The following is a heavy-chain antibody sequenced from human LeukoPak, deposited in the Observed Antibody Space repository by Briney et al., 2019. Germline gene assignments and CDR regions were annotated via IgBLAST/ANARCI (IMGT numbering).Heavy chain of an antibody. D-gene: IGHD2-2*01. J-gene: IGHJ4*02. CDR3: ARGKSRLSSSTSCHFDY. V-gene: IGHV4-34*01. Sequence: PSETLSLTCAVSGGPFSGYYWSWIRQPPGKGLEWIGEINHSGSTNYNPSLKSRVTISVDTSKNQFSLKLSSVTAADTAVYYCARGKSRLSSSTSCHFDYWGQGTLVTVSS. CDR2: INHSGST. CDR1: GGPFSGYY.